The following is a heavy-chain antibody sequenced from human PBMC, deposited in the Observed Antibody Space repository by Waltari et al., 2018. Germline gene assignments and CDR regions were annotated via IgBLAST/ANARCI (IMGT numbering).Heavy chain of an antibody. V-gene: IGHV5-10-1*03. Sequence: EVQLVQSGAEGKKPGESLRISCKDSGSRFTSNWISWVRQMPGKGLEWMGKIDPRDSYTNYSPSFQGHVTFSVDKSISTAYLQWHSLRASDTAMYYCARRTDPGTYFDYWGQGALVTVSS. CDR2: IDPRDSYT. D-gene: IGHD1-1*01. CDR1: GSRFTSNW. CDR3: ARRTDPGTYFDY. J-gene: IGHJ4*02.